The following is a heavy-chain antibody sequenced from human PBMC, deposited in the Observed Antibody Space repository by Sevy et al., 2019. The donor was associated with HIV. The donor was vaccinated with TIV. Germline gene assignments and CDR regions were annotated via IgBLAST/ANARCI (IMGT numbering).Heavy chain of an antibody. V-gene: IGHV1-2*02. J-gene: IGHJ4*02. CDR3: ARSVYGSGTYLNDY. CDR1: GYYFTGYY. Sequence: ASVKVSCKASGYYFTGYYVHWVRQAPGQGLEWMGWINPNGGGTNIGQKFHGRVTMSRDTSITTAYMELTRLRSNDTGVHFCARSVYGSGTYLNDYWGQGTLVTVSS. D-gene: IGHD3-10*01. CDR2: INPNGGGT.